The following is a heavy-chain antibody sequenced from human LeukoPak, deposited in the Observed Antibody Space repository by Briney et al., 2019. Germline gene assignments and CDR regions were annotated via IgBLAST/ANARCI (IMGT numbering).Heavy chain of an antibody. Sequence: ASVTVSCKASGYTFTSYGISWVRQAPGQGLEWMGWISAYNGNTNYAQKLQGRVTMTTDTSTSTAYMELRSLRSDDTAVYYCARSRQQLVWFDPWGQGTLVTVSS. D-gene: IGHD6-13*01. CDR1: GYTFTSYG. CDR2: ISAYNGNT. CDR3: ARSRQQLVWFDP. J-gene: IGHJ5*02. V-gene: IGHV1-18*01.